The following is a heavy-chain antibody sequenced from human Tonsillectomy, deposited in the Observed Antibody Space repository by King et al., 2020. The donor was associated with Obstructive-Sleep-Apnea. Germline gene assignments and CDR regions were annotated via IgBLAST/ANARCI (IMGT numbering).Heavy chain of an antibody. CDR2: ISGSDGST. V-gene: IGHV3-23*04. CDR3: ATSHDKWFGPPYFAF. Sequence: VQLVESGGGLVQPGGSLRLSCAASGSTFSNYAMTWVRQAPGKGLEWVSFISGSDGSTYYADSVRGRFTIYRDNSKNTLYLKMNSLRAEDTAVYYCATSHDKWFGPPYFAFWRHGTLVTVSS. J-gene: IGHJ4*01. CDR1: GSTFSNYA. D-gene: IGHD3-10*01.